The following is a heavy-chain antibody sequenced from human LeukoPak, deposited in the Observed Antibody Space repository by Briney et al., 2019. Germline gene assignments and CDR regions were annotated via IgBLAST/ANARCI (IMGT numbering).Heavy chain of an antibody. D-gene: IGHD6-19*01. CDR1: GFTFSSYE. J-gene: IGHJ4*02. V-gene: IGHV3-48*03. Sequence: GGSLRLSCAASGFTFSSYEVNWVRQAPGKGLEWVSYISSSGSTIYYADSVKGRFTISRDNAKNSLYLQLNSLRAEDTAVYYCARERSGWYVYWGQGTLVTVSS. CDR2: ISSSGSTI. CDR3: ARERSGWYVY.